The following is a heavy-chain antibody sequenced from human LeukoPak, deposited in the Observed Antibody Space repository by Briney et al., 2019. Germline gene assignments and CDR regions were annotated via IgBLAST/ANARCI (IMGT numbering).Heavy chain of an antibody. Sequence: SETLSLTCTVSGGSISSGDYYWSWIRQPPGKGLEWIGYIYYGGSTYYNPSLKSRVTISVDTSKNQFSLKLSSVTAADTAVYYCASAGSGRPHYYYYYGMDVWGQGTTVTVSS. D-gene: IGHD3-10*01. V-gene: IGHV4-30-4*01. CDR3: ASAGSGRPHYYYYYGMDV. J-gene: IGHJ6*02. CDR1: GGSISSGDYY. CDR2: IYYGGST.